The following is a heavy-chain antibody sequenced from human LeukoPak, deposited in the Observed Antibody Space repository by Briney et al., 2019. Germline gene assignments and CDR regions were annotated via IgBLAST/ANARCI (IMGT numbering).Heavy chain of an antibody. J-gene: IGHJ4*02. CDR3: ARGPLVATLRTDLWY. V-gene: IGHV1-18*01. D-gene: IGHD5-12*01. CDR2: ISAYNGNT. Sequence: GASVKVSCKASGYTFTSYGISWVRQAPGQGLEWMGWISAYNGNTNYAQKLQGRVTMTTDTSTSTAYMELRSLRSDDTAVYYCARGPLVATLRTDLWYWGQGTLVTVSS. CDR1: GYTFTSYG.